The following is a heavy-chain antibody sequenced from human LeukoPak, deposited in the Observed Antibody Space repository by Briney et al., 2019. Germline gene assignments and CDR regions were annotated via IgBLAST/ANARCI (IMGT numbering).Heavy chain of an antibody. V-gene: IGHV4-34*09. J-gene: IGHJ3*02. CDR1: GGTFRGYY. Sequence: SETLSLTCAVSGGTFRGYYWSWIRQPPGKGLAWIGEIDHTGSTNYNPSLESRVTISVDTSKNQFSLKLSSVTAADTAVYYCARGRSYAFDIWGQGTMVTVSS. CDR2: IDHTGST. CDR3: ARGRSYAFDI.